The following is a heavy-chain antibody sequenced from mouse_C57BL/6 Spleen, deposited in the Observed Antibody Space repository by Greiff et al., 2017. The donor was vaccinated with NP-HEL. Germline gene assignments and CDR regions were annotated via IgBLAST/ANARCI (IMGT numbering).Heavy chain of an antibody. D-gene: IGHD2-2*01. V-gene: IGHV14-1*01. J-gene: IGHJ1*03. CDR1: GFNIKDYY. Sequence: VQLQQSGAELVRPGASVKLSCTASGFNIKDYYMNWVKQRPEQGLEWIGRIDPEDGDTEYAPKFKGKATMTGDTSSNTAYLPLSSLTSQDTTVYYCTTYGYNWYFDVWGTGTTVTVSS. CDR2: IDPEDGDT. CDR3: TTYGYNWYFDV.